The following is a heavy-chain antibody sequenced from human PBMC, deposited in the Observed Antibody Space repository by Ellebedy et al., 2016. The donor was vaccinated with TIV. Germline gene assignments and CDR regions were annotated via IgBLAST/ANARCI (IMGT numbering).Heavy chain of an antibody. V-gene: IGHV3-7*01. CDR1: RFPFSSYW. D-gene: IGHD4-17*01. J-gene: IGHJ3*02. CDR3: ATDGSYGDFRSPAHAFES. Sequence: GGSLRLSCAASRFPFSSYWMTWVRQPPGKGLEWVANINQDGSERYYVDSVKGRFTISRDNAKNSLYLQMNSLRAEDTAVYYCATDGSYGDFRSPAHAFESWGQGTMVSVSS. CDR2: INQDGSER.